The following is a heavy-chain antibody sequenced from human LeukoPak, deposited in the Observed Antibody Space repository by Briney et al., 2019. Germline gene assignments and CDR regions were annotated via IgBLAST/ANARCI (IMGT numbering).Heavy chain of an antibody. Sequence: ASVKVSCKASGYTFTGYYMHWVRQAPGQGLEWMGWINPNSGGTNYAQKFQGRVTMTRDTSISTAYMELGRLRSDDTAVYYCARDPGNIVVVPAAHYGMDVWGQGTTVTVSS. J-gene: IGHJ6*02. CDR2: INPNSGGT. CDR1: GYTFTGYY. D-gene: IGHD2-2*01. V-gene: IGHV1-2*02. CDR3: ARDPGNIVVVPAAHYGMDV.